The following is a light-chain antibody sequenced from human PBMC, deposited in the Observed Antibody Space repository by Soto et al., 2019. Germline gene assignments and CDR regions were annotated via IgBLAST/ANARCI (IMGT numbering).Light chain of an antibody. J-gene: IGKJ4*01. CDR3: QQSYDTPLT. Sequence: IQMTQSPSSLSASVGDRITITCRASQNINTYLNWYQHKPGEAPKLLIYSASNLHSDIPSRFSGSGSGTNFTVTISSLQPEDFATYYCQQSYDTPLTFGGGTQVQIK. CDR2: SAS. CDR1: QNINTY. V-gene: IGKV1-39*01.